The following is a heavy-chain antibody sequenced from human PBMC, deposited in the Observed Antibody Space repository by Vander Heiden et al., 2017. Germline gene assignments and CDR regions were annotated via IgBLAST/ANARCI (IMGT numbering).Heavy chain of an antibody. CDR1: GFTFSSYS. CDR3: ARITSNLDFDY. CDR2: ISSSSSTI. Sequence: EVQLVESGGGLVQPGGSLRLSCAASGFTFSSYSMNWVRQAPGKGLEWGSYISSSSSTIYYADSVKGRFTISRDNAKNSLYLQMNSLRAEDTAVYYCARITSNLDFDYWGQGTLVTVSS. J-gene: IGHJ4*02. D-gene: IGHD4-4*01. V-gene: IGHV3-48*01.